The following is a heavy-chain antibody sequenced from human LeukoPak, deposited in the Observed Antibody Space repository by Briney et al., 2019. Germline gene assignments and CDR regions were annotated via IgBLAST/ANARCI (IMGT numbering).Heavy chain of an antibody. Sequence: GGSLRLSCVASGFTFSSYWMHWVRRDPRKGLVWVSRINGDGRNINYADSVRGRFTISRDNAKNTLYLQMNTLRVEDTAVYYCTRDLMDYDISTGLHHYYMDVWGQGTTVTVSS. CDR3: TRDLMDYDISTGLHHYYMDV. CDR2: INGDGRNI. CDR1: GFTFSSYW. J-gene: IGHJ6*02. D-gene: IGHD3-9*01. V-gene: IGHV3-74*01.